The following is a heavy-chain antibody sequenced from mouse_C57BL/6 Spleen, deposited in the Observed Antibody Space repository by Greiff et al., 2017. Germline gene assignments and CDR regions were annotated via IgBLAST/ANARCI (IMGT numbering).Heavy chain of an antibody. V-gene: IGHV1-61*01. Sequence: QVQLQQPGAELVRPGSSVKLSCKASGYTFTSYWMDWVKQRPGQGLEWIGNIDPSDSETHYNQKFKDKATLTVDKSSSTAYMQLSSLTSEDSAVYYCARFPITTVVATDYWYFDVWGTGTTVTVSS. J-gene: IGHJ1*03. CDR2: IDPSDSET. CDR1: GYTFTSYW. CDR3: ARFPITTVVATDYWYFDV. D-gene: IGHD1-1*01.